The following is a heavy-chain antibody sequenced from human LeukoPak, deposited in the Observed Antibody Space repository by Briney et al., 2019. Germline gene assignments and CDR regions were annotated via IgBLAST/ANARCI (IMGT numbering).Heavy chain of an antibody. CDR3: VKVDT. Sequence: RAGGSLRLSCAASGYTFNIHGMNWVRQAPGKGPEWVSGIGPSGDKTYYADSVKGRFTISRDNSRNTLYLQMDSLSAEDTAVYYCVKVDTWGQGTLVTVSS. CDR2: IGPSGDKT. J-gene: IGHJ4*02. D-gene: IGHD3-22*01. CDR1: GYTFNIHG. V-gene: IGHV3-23*01.